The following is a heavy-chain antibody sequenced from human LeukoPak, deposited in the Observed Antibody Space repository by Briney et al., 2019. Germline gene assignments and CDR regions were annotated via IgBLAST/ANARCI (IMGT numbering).Heavy chain of an antibody. V-gene: IGHV4-59*10. D-gene: IGHD3-3*01. CDR1: GGSFSGYY. CDR3: ARGAYDFWSGDASGAFDI. Sequence: SETLSLTCAVYGGSFSGYYWSWIRQPAGKGLEWIGRIYTSGSTNYNPSLKSRVTISVDTSKNQFSLKLSSVTAADTAVYYCARGAYDFWSGDASGAFDIWGQGTMVTVSS. CDR2: IYTSGST. J-gene: IGHJ3*02.